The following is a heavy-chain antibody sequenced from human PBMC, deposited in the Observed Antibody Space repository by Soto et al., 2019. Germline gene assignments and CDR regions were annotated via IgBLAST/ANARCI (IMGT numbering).Heavy chain of an antibody. CDR2: ISLCAST. CDR3: ARDRVWFGELFPHSTDGMDV. CDR1: GYCISSSYY. Sequence: YVTLRRTCAVSGYCISSSYYWGWIRQPPGKGLEWLGCISLCASTYYIPSLKSRVTISVDTSKTQFCLRLSSVTAADTAVYYCARDRVWFGELFPHSTDGMDVLDQETTVTVSS. D-gene: IGHD3-10*01. V-gene: IGHV4-38-2*02. J-gene: IGHJ6*02.